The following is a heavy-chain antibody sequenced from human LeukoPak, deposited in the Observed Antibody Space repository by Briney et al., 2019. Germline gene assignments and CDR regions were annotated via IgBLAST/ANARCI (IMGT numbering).Heavy chain of an antibody. CDR2: IXPXSGGT. CDR3: AREYGMDV. V-gene: IGHV1-2*02. Sequence: ASVKVSCKAXXXXXXXXXXXXVXXXXXXXXEWXGXIXPXSGGTNYXQXFQGRVTMTRDTSISTAYMELSRLRSDDTAVYYCAREYGMDVWGQGTTVTVSS. CDR1: XXXXXXXX. J-gene: IGHJ6*02.